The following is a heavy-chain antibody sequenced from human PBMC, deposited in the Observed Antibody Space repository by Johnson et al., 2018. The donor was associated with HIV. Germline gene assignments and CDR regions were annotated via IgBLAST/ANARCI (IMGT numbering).Heavy chain of an antibody. J-gene: IGHJ3*02. V-gene: IGHV3-30*18. CDR1: GFTFSTYG. CDR2: LSYDGNNK. Sequence: VQLVESGGGLVQPGGSLRLSCAASGFTFSTYGMHWVRQAPGKGLQWVALLSYDGNNKYYSDPVQGRFTISRDNSKNTLYLHMNNLTAEDTAVYHCAKGYYDSSFGLDMWGQGTMVIVSS. CDR3: AKGYYDSSFGLDM. D-gene: IGHD3-3*01.